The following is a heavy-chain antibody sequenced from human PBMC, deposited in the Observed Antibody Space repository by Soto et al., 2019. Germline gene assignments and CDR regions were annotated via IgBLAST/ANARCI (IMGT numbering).Heavy chain of an antibody. CDR3: ASRDPRSGYYYVY. V-gene: IGHV5-10-1*01. CDR2: IDPSDSDP. D-gene: IGHD3-22*01. CDR1: GYSFTSYW. Sequence: PGESLKISCKGSGYSFTSYWISWGRQMPGGGLEWMGRIDPSDSDPNYSPSFQGHVTISADKSISTAYLQGSSLKASDTAMYYCASRDPRSGYYYVYWGQGTLVTVSS. J-gene: IGHJ4*02.